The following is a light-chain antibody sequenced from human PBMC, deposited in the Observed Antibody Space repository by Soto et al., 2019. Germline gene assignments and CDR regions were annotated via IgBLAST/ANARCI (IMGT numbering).Light chain of an antibody. CDR2: ESS. CDR3: QHSSSALIT. Sequence: NQLTQSASSRSAAVGEIVTITFLASQGINTFLAWYQQKPGKPPKLLIYESSNLRGGVSSRFSGSGSGTAFTLTLDSLQSEDFATSYCQHSSSALITFGQGTRLEIK. CDR1: QGINTF. V-gene: IGKV1-39*01. J-gene: IGKJ5*01.